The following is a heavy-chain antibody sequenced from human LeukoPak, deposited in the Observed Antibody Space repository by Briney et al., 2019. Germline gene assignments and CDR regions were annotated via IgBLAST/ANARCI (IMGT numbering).Heavy chain of an antibody. V-gene: IGHV3-7*01. D-gene: IGHD5-18*01. Sequence: GGSLRLSCAASGFTFSGYWMSWVRQATGKGLEWVANIKQDGSEKNYVDSVKGRFTISRDNAKTSLYLQMNSLRAEDTAVYYCARSLWPEDYWGQGTLVTVSS. CDR2: IKQDGSEK. J-gene: IGHJ4*02. CDR3: ARSLWPEDY. CDR1: GFTFSGYW.